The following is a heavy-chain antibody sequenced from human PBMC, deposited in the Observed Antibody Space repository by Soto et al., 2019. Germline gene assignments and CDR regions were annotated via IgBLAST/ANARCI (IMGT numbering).Heavy chain of an antibody. CDR2: IYPGDSDT. J-gene: IGHJ3*02. V-gene: IGHV5-51*01. CDR1: GYSFTSYW. Sequence: PGESLKISCKGSGYSFTSYWIGRVRQMPGKGLEWMGIIYPGDSDTRYSPSFQGQVTISADKSISTAYLQWSSLKASDTAMYYCARQYDSRLVAFDIWGQGTMVTVSS. D-gene: IGHD3-3*01. CDR3: ARQYDSRLVAFDI.